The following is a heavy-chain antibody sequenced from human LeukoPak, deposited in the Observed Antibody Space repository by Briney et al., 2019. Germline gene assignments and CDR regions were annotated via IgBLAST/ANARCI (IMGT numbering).Heavy chain of an antibody. CDR3: AKDQDYDFWSGYSATAFDY. Sequence: PGGSLRLSCAASGFTFSSYAMGWVRQAPGKGLEWVSAITASGGNTYYADSVKGRFTISRDNSKNTLYLQVNSLRAEDTAVYYCAKDQDYDFWSGYSATAFDYWGQGTLVTVSP. J-gene: IGHJ4*02. V-gene: IGHV3-23*01. D-gene: IGHD3-3*01. CDR1: GFTFSSYA. CDR2: ITASGGNT.